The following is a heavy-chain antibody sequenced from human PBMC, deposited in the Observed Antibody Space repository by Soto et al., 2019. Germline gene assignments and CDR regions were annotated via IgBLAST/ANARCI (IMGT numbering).Heavy chain of an antibody. CDR2: INPNSGGT. V-gene: IGHV1-2*02. CDR1: GYTFTGYY. D-gene: IGHD2-15*01. CDR3: ASGPYCSGGSCYFGY. J-gene: IGHJ4*02. Sequence: ASVKVSCKASGYTFTGYYMHWVRQAPGQGLEWMGWINPNSGGTNYAQKFQGRVTMTRDTSISTAYMELSRLRSDDTAVYYCASGPYCSGGSCYFGYWGQGTLVTVSS.